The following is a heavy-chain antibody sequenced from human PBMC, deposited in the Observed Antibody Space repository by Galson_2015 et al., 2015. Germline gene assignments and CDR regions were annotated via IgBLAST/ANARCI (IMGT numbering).Heavy chain of an antibody. CDR1: GYTFTTFS. J-gene: IGHJ4*02. Sequence: SVKVSCKASGYTFTTFSMHWVRQAPGQGLEWMGIINPSLDTPSYAQRFQGRATFTTDTSTTTAYMDLSSLGPEDTAVYYCARGLGGDPAHPASFDIWGQGALVTVSS. CDR2: INPSLDTP. D-gene: IGHD3-16*01. V-gene: IGHV1-46*01. CDR3: ARGLGGDPAHPASFDI.